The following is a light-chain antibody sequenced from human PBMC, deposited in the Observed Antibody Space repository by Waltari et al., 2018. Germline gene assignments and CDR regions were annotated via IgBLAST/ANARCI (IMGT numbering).Light chain of an antibody. Sequence: QSALTQPASVSGSPGQSITISCSGTSSDVGASNLISWYQQHPDKVPTLMIYEVNKRPSGVSNRFSGSKSDNTASLTISGLQAEDEADYYCCSYAGRSTLVFGGGTKLTVL. J-gene: IGLJ3*02. CDR3: CSYAGRSTLV. CDR2: EVN. CDR1: SSDVGASNL. V-gene: IGLV2-23*02.